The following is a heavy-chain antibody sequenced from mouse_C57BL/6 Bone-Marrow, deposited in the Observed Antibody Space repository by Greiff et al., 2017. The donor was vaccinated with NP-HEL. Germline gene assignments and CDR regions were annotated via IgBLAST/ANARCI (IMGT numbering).Heavy chain of an antibody. J-gene: IGHJ4*01. CDR3: ASYDDDAMDY. CDR1: GYTFTSYW. CDR2: IDPSDSET. Sequence: VKLQQPGAELVRPGSSVKLSCKASGYTFTSYWMHWVKQRPIQGLEWIGNIDPSDSETHYNQKFKDKATLTVDKSSSTAYMQLSSLTSEDSAVYYCASYDDDAMDYWGQGTSVTVSS. D-gene: IGHD2-12*01. V-gene: IGHV1-52*01.